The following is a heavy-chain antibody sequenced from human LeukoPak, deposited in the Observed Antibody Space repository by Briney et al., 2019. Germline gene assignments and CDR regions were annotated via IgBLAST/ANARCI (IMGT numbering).Heavy chain of an antibody. Sequence: GGSLRLSCAASGFTFGTQVMCWVRQAPGKGLEWVSSITGNGYRTYDADSVKGRFTISRDNSKNTLYLHMNSLRGEDTAVYYCANIAVLVVGVKAYDVWGQGTAVTVSS. CDR2: ITGNGYRT. J-gene: IGHJ3*01. V-gene: IGHV3-23*01. CDR3: ANIAVLVVGVKAYDV. CDR1: GFTFGTQV. D-gene: IGHD3-22*01.